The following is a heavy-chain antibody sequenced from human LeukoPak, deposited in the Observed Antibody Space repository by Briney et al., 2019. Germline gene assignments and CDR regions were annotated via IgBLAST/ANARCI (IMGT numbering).Heavy chain of an antibody. V-gene: IGHV1-2*02. CDR2: INPNSGAT. J-gene: IGHJ4*02. CDR3: ARGIRVPYYFDY. D-gene: IGHD3-3*02. Sequence: GASVKVSCEASGYTFTGYYMHWVRQAPGQGLEWMGWINPNSGATNYARKFQGRVTMTRDTSISTAYMELSRLRSDDTAVYYCARGIRVPYYFDYWGQGTLATVSS. CDR1: GYTFTGYY.